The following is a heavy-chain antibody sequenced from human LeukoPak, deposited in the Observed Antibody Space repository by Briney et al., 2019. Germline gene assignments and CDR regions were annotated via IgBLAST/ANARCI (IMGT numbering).Heavy chain of an antibody. V-gene: IGHV3-23*01. CDR3: AKADSGSYYNYYYYYMDV. CDR1: GFTFRSYA. Sequence: GGSLRLSCAASGFTFRSYAMSWVRQAPGKGLEGVSAISGSGGSTYYADSVKGRFTISRDNSKNTLYLQMNSLRAEDTAVYYCAKADSGSYYNYYYYYMDVWGKGTTVTVSS. D-gene: IGHD1-26*01. CDR2: ISGSGGST. J-gene: IGHJ6*03.